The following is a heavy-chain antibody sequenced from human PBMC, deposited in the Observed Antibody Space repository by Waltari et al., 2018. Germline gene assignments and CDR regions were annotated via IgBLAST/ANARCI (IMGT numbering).Heavy chain of an antibody. J-gene: IGHJ4*02. V-gene: IGHV4-34*01. CDR1: GGSFSGYY. CDR2: INHSGST. CDR3: ARGDYGDYPLHPRAGFFDY. D-gene: IGHD4-17*01. Sequence: QVQLQQWGAGLLKPSETLSLTCAVSGGSFSGYYWSWIRQPPGKGLEWIGEINHSGSTNYNPSLKSRVTISVDTSKNQFSLKLSSVTAADTAVYYCARGDYGDYPLHPRAGFFDYWGQGTLVTVSS.